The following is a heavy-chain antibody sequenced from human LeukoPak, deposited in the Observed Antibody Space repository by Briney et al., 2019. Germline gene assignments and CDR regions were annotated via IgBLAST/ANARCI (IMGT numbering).Heavy chain of an antibody. CDR3: AKDRGRISIFGVVSPRSYFDY. Sequence: PGGSLRLSCAASGLTFSSYGMHWVRQAPGEGLAWGAVISYDGSNKYYAASVKGRFTISRDNSKNTLYLQMNSLRAEGTAVYYCAKDRGRISIFGVVSPRSYFDYWGQGTLVTVSS. CDR2: ISYDGSNK. D-gene: IGHD3-3*01. V-gene: IGHV3-30*18. CDR1: GLTFSSYG. J-gene: IGHJ4*02.